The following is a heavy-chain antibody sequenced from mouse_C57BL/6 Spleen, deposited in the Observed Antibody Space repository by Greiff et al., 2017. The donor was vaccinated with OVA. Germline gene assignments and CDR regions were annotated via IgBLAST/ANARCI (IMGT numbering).Heavy chain of an antibody. D-gene: IGHD2-1*01. V-gene: IGHV5-9-1*02. CDR3: TRAGYGNPYYYAMDY. CDR2: ISSGGDYI. Sequence: EVKLVESGEGLVKPGGSLKLSCAASGFTFSSYAMSWVRQTPEKRLEWVAYISSGGDYIYYADTVKGRFTISRDNARNTLYLQMSSLKSEDTAMYYCTRAGYGNPYYYAMDYWGQGTSVTVSS. J-gene: IGHJ4*01. CDR1: GFTFSSYA.